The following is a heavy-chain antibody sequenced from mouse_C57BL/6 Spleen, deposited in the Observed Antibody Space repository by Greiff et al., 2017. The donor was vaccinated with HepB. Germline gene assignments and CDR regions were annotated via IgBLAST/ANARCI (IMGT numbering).Heavy chain of an antibody. CDR2: IYPGSGST. J-gene: IGHJ2*01. CDR3: AREENYYYGSSY. Sequence: VKLQQPGAELVKPGASVKMSCKASGYTFTSYWITWVKQRPGQGLEWIGDIYPGSGSTNYNEKFKSKATLTVDTSSSTAYMQLSSLTSEDSAVYYCAREENYYYGSSYWGQGTTLTVSS. V-gene: IGHV1-55*01. CDR1: GYTFTSYW. D-gene: IGHD1-1*01.